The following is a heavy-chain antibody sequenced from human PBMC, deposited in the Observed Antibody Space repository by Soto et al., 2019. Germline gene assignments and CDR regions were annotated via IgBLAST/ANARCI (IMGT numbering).Heavy chain of an antibody. CDR1: GFTFSSYA. Sequence: LRLSCAASGFTFSSYAMHWVRQAPGKGLEWVAVISYDGSNKYYADSVKGRFTISRDNSKNTLYLQMNSLRAEDTAVYYCARDRIAVAGSFDYWGQGTLVTVSS. V-gene: IGHV3-30-3*01. CDR3: ARDRIAVAGSFDY. J-gene: IGHJ4*02. CDR2: ISYDGSNK. D-gene: IGHD6-19*01.